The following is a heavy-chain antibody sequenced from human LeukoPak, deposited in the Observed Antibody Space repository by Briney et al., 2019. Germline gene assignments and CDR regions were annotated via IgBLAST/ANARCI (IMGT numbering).Heavy chain of an antibody. D-gene: IGHD5-24*01. V-gene: IGHV3-74*01. CDR3: ARVRADGCIDY. CDR2: INSDGSST. CDR1: GFTLSNDW. Sequence: GGSLRLSCAASGFTLSNDWTHWVRQAPGKGLVWVSRINSDGSSTSYADSVKGRFTISRDNAKNTLYLQMNSLRAEDTAVYYCARVRADGCIDYWGQGTLVTVSS. J-gene: IGHJ4*02.